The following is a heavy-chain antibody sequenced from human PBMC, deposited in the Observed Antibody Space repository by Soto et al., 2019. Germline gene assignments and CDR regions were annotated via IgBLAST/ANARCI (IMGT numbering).Heavy chain of an antibody. V-gene: IGHV3-21*01. D-gene: IGHD3-10*01. CDR2: ISSSSSYI. CDR1: GFTFSSYS. CDR3: ARDPYYYGTRGGGMDV. Sequence: EVQLVESGGGLVKPGGSLRLSCAASGFTFSSYSMNWVRQAPGKGLEWVSSISSSSSYIYYADSVKGRFTISRDNAKNSRYMQMNSLRAEDTAVYYCARDPYYYGTRGGGMDVWGQGTTVTVSS. J-gene: IGHJ6*02.